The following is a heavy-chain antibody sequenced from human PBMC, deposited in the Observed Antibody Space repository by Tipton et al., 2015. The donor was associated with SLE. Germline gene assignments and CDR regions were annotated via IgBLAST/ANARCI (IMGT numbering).Heavy chain of an antibody. CDR2: IYYTGNT. Sequence: TLSLTCTVSADSISRSNYYWGWIRQPPGKGLEWLGTIYYTGNTYYNPSLKSRVTISIDTSKNQFALKVTSVTAADTAVYYCAREFLNPVTTVHYYFDLWGRGTLVTVSS. CDR3: AREFLNPVTTVHYYFDL. CDR1: ADSISRSNYY. J-gene: IGHJ2*01. D-gene: IGHD4-11*01. V-gene: IGHV4-39*06.